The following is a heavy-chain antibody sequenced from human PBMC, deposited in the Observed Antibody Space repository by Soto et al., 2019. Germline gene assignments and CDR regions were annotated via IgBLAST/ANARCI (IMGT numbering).Heavy chain of an antibody. Sequence: SETLSLTCTVSGGSISSGGYYWSWIRQHPGKGLEWIGYIYYSGSTYYNPSLKSRVTISVDTSKNQFSLKPSSVTAADTAVYYCASTLVVAEGAFDIWGQGTMVTVSS. CDR1: GGSISSGGYY. J-gene: IGHJ3*02. D-gene: IGHD2-15*01. V-gene: IGHV4-31*03. CDR2: IYYSGST. CDR3: ASTLVVAEGAFDI.